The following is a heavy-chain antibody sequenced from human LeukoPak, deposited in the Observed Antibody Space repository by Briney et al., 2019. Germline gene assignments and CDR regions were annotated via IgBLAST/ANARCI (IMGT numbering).Heavy chain of an antibody. Sequence: GASVKVSCKASGYTFTGYYMHWVRQAPGQGLEWMGWINPNSGGTNYAQKFQGRVTMTRDTSISTAYMELSRLRSDDTAVYYCARGLDVLLWFGDFYYFDYWGQGTLVTVSS. CDR3: ARGLDVLLWFGDFYYFDY. CDR2: INPNSGGT. V-gene: IGHV1-2*02. D-gene: IGHD3-10*01. CDR1: GYTFTGYY. J-gene: IGHJ4*02.